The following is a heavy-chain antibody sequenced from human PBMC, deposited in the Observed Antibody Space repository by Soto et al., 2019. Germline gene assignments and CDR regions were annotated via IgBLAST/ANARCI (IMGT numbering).Heavy chain of an antibody. CDR3: ARQGSSGYYYYGMDV. Sequence: GESLKISCKGSGYRFASYWIAWVCQVPGRGLEWMGIIYPGDSDTKYSPSFQGLVTMSVDKSTSTAYLQWNSLKAADTAVYYCARQGSSGYYYYGMDVWGQGTTVTVSS. J-gene: IGHJ6*02. D-gene: IGHD3-10*01. V-gene: IGHV5-51*01. CDR1: GYRFASYW. CDR2: IYPGDSDT.